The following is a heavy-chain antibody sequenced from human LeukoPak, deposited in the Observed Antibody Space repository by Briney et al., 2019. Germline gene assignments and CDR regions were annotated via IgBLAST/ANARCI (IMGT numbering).Heavy chain of an antibody. Sequence: SETLSLTCAVYGGSFSGYYWSWIRQPPGKGLEWIGEINHSGSTNYNPSLKSRVTISVDTSKNQFSLKLSSVTAADTAVYYCARGWYYDSSGSKAFDIWGQGTMVTVSS. CDR3: ARGWYYDSSGSKAFDI. CDR2: INHSGST. D-gene: IGHD3-22*01. CDR1: GGSFSGYY. J-gene: IGHJ3*02. V-gene: IGHV4-34*01.